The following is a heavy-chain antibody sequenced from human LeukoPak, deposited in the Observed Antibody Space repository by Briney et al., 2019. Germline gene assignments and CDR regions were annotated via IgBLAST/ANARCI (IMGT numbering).Heavy chain of an antibody. Sequence: PGGSLRLSCAASGFTFTDYYMNWIRLAPGKGLEWVSYISSSGNTIYYADSVKGRFTISRDNARNSLYLQMNSLRAEDTAVYYCASRYCSVGDCPRAFDMWGQETMVTVSS. CDR3: ASRYCSVGDCPRAFDM. CDR1: GFTFTDYY. V-gene: IGHV3-11*01. D-gene: IGHD2-15*01. CDR2: ISSSGNTI. J-gene: IGHJ3*02.